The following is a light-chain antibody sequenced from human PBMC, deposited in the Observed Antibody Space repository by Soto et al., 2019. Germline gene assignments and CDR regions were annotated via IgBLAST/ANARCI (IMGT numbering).Light chain of an antibody. CDR3: RSYAGGNSYV. J-gene: IGLJ1*01. CDR2: EVS. CDR1: SSDVGGYDY. V-gene: IGLV2-8*01. Sequence: QYALTQPPAASGFPGQSVTISCTGTSSDVGGYDYVSWYQQHPGKAPKVMIYEVSRRPSGVPDRFSGSKSGNTASLTVSGLQADAEADYYCRSYAGGNSYVFGTGTKVTVL.